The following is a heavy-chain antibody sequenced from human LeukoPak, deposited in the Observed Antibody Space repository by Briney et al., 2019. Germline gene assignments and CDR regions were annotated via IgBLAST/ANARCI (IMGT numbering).Heavy chain of an antibody. J-gene: IGHJ4*02. CDR2: IFYSGTT. D-gene: IGHD4-17*01. V-gene: IGHV4-59*01. CDR3: ARGMTTVTTCDF. Sequence: SETLSLTCTVSGGAISGYYWSWIRQPPGKGLEWIGYIFYSGTTNYNPSLKSRVTISVDTSKKRFSLKLSSVTAADTAVYYCARGMTTVTTCDFWGQGTLVTVSS. CDR1: GGAISGYY.